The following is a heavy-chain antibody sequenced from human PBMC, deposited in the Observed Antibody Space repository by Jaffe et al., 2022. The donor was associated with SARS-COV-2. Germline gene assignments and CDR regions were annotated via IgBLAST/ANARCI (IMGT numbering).Heavy chain of an antibody. CDR2: IYYSGST. D-gene: IGHD2-2*01. V-gene: IGHV4-30-4*01. CDR1: GGSISSGDYY. CDR3: ARDIVVVPDEDGSSWFDP. J-gene: IGHJ5*02. Sequence: QVQLQESGPGLVKPSQTLSLTCTVSGGSISSGDYYWSWIRQPPGKGLEWIGYIYYSGSTYYNPSLKSRVTISVDTSKNQFSLKLSSVTAADTAVYYCARDIVVVPDEDGSSWFDPWGQGTLVTVSS.